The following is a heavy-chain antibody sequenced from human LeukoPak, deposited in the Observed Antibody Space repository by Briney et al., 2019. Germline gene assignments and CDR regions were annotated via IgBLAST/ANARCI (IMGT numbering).Heavy chain of an antibody. CDR2: INHSGST. D-gene: IGHD2-2*01. J-gene: IGHJ4*02. V-gene: IGHV4-34*01. Sequence: PSETLSLTCAVYGGSFSGYYWSWIRQPPGEELEWIGEINHSGSTNYNPSLKSRVTISVDTSKNQFSLKLNSVTAADTAVYYCARSQATAMVSDYWGQGTLVTVSS. CDR3: ARSQATAMVSDY. CDR1: GGSFSGYY.